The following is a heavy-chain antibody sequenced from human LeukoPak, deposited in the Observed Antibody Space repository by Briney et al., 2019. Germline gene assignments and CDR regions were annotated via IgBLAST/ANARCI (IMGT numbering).Heavy chain of an antibody. CDR1: GFTFSSYG. D-gene: IGHD4-23*01. CDR3: AKDRYGGNSGTLYYYYYGMDV. CDR2: ISYDGSNK. Sequence: GRSLRLSCAASGFTFSSYGMHWVRQAPGKGLEWVAVISYDGSNKYYADSVKGRFTISRDNSKNTLYLQMNSLRAENTAVYCCAKDRYGGNSGTLYYYYYGMDVWGQGTTVTVSS. J-gene: IGHJ6*02. V-gene: IGHV3-30*18.